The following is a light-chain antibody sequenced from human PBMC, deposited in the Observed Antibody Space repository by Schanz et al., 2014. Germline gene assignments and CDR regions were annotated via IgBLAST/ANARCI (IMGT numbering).Light chain of an antibody. CDR3: SSYAGRNNLV. J-gene: IGLJ3*02. CDR2: EVS. CDR1: SSDVGRYNY. V-gene: IGLV2-8*01. Sequence: QSALTQPPSASGSPGQSVTISCTGTSSDVGRYNYVSWYQQHPGKAPKLMIYEVSKRPSGVPDRFSGSKSGNTASLTVSGLQAEDEADYYCSSYAGRNNLVFGGGTKLTVL.